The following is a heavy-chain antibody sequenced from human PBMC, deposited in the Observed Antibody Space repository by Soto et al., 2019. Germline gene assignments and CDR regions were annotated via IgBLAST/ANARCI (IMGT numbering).Heavy chain of an antibody. V-gene: IGHV1-3*01. CDR2: INAGNGNT. J-gene: IGHJ6*02. D-gene: IGHD2-2*02. Sequence: EASVKVSCKASGYTFTSYAMHWVRQAPGQRLEWMGWINAGNGNTKYSQKFQGRVTITRDTSASTAYMELSSLRSEDTAVYYCARDRGLERYCSSTSCYTSHYYYGMDVWGQGTTVTVSS. CDR3: ARDRGLERYCSSTSCYTSHYYYGMDV. CDR1: GYTFTSYA.